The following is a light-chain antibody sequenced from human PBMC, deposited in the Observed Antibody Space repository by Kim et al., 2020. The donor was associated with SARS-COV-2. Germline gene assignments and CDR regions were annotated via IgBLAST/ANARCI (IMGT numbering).Light chain of an antibody. J-gene: IGKJ4*01. V-gene: IGKV1-8*01. CDR1: QGISSY. Sequence: STGDRVTITCRASQGISSYLAWYQQKPGKAPKLLIYAASTLQSGVPSRFSGSGSGTDFTLTISCLQSEDFATYYCQQYYSYLPLTFGGGTKVDIK. CDR2: AAS. CDR3: QQYYSYLPLT.